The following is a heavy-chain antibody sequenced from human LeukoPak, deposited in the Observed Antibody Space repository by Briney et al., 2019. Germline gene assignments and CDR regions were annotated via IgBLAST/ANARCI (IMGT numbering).Heavy chain of an antibody. V-gene: IGHV3-23*01. J-gene: IGHJ4*02. CDR3: AKLGVTTPVDY. Sequence: GGSLRLSCAASGFTFSSYAMSWVRQAPGKGLEWVSAISGSGGRTYYADSVKGRFTISRDNSKNTLYLQMNSLRAEDTTVDYCAKLGVTTPVDYWGQGTLVTVSS. CDR1: GFTFSSYA. D-gene: IGHD4-17*01. CDR2: ISGSGGRT.